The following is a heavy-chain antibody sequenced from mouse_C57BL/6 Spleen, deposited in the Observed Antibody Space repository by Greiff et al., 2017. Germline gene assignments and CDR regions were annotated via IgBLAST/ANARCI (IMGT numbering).Heavy chain of an antibody. V-gene: IGHV1-55*01. D-gene: IGHD1-1*01. CDR1: GYTFTSYW. Sequence: QVQLKQPGAELVKPGASVKMSCKASGYTFTSYWITWVKQRPGQGLEWIGDIYPGSGSTNYNEKFKSKATLTVDTSSSTAYMHLSSLTSEVSAVYYCAYYYGSLDYWGQGTTLTVSS. CDR2: IYPGSGST. J-gene: IGHJ2*01. CDR3: AYYYGSLDY.